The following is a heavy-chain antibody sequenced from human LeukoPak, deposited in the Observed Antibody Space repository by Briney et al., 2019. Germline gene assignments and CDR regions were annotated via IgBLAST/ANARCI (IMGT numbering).Heavy chain of an antibody. CDR3: ASWGVGDGIAAAGVYYYYGMDV. Sequence: RGASVKVSCKASGYTFTGYYMHWVRQAPGQGLEWMGWINPNSGGTNYAQKFQGRVTMTRDTSISTAYMELSRLRSDDTAVYYCASWGVGDGIAAAGVYYYYGMDVWGQGTTVTVSS. D-gene: IGHD6-13*01. CDR1: GYTFTGYY. CDR2: INPNSGGT. V-gene: IGHV1-2*02. J-gene: IGHJ6*02.